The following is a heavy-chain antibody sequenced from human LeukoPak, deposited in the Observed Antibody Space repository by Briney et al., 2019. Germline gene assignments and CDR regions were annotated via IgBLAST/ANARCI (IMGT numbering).Heavy chain of an antibody. CDR2: TSGGGSST. V-gene: IGHV3-23*01. J-gene: IGHJ4*02. D-gene: IGHD1-14*01. Sequence: GGSLRLSCAASGFTFSSYAMSWVRQAPGKRLEWVSGTSGGGSSTYYANSGKGRFTISRDNSKSTLYYCAKSTCAWNHRSFFDSWGQGSLVAVS. CDR1: GFTFSSYA. CDR3: S.